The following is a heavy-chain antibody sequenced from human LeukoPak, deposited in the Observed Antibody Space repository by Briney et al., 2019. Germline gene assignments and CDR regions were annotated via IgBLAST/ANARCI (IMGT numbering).Heavy chain of an antibody. CDR2: IYYSGST. J-gene: IGHJ3*02. D-gene: IGHD2-2*01. CDR1: GGSISSYY. V-gene: IGHV4-59*01. CDR3: ARVVGNIVVVPAGFAFDI. Sequence: SETLSLTCTVSGGSISSYYWSWIWQPPGKGLEWIGYIYYSGSTNYNPSLKSRVTISVDTSKNQFSLKLSSVTAADTAVYYCARVVGNIVVVPAGFAFDIWGQGTMVTVSS.